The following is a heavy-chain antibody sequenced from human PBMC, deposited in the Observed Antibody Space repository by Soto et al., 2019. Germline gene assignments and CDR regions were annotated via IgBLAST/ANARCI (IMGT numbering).Heavy chain of an antibody. D-gene: IGHD2-21*02. CDR3: GRGGKYWGGDGRRDAFDI. CDR1: GFTFSSYS. CDR2: ISSSSSYI. J-gene: IGHJ3*02. V-gene: IGHV3-21*01. Sequence: GGSLRLSCAASGFTFSSYSMNWVRQAPGKGLEWVSSISSSSSYIYYADSVKGRFTISRDNAKNSLYLQMNSLRAEDAAGIYWGRGGKYWGGDGRRDAFDIWGQGTMVTVSS.